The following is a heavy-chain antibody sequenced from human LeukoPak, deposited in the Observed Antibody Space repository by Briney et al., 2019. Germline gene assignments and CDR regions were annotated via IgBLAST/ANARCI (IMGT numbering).Heavy chain of an antibody. CDR1: GGSFSGYY. J-gene: IGHJ5*02. D-gene: IGHD6-13*01. V-gene: IGHV4-34*01. CDR3: ARRRYGYSSSWYIANWFDP. Sequence: PSETLSLTCAVYGGSFSGYYWSWIRQLPGKGLEWIGEINHSGSTNYNPSLKSRVTISVDTSKNQFSLKLSSVTAADTAVYYCARRRYGYSSSWYIANWFDPWGQGTLVTVSS. CDR2: INHSGST.